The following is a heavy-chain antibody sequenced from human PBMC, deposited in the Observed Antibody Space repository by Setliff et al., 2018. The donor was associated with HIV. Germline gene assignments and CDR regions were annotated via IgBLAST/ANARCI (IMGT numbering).Heavy chain of an antibody. Sequence: SETLSLTCTVSGGSISSKDHYWSWIRQPPGKGLEWVGHIYSTGDTNYNPSLKSRVTLSADTSKNQLSLSLTSVTAADTAVYYCARVRLTMIMMVDYFDQWGQGTLVTVSS. J-gene: IGHJ4*02. V-gene: IGHV4-61*08. CDR2: IYSTGDT. CDR1: GGSISSKDHY. D-gene: IGHD3-22*01. CDR3: ARVRLTMIMMVDYFDQ.